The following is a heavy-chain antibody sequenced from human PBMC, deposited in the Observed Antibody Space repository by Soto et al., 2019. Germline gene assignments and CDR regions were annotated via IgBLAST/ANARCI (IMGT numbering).Heavy chain of an antibody. D-gene: IGHD2-15*01. Sequence: QVQLVQSGAEVKKPGSSVKVSCKASGGTFSSYTISWVRQAPGQGLEWMGRIIPILGIANYAQKFQGRVTISADKSTSTAYMELSSLRAEDTAVYYCARDTVVTGWGQGTLVTVSS. CDR3: ARDTVVTG. V-gene: IGHV1-69*08. CDR1: GGTFSSYT. CDR2: IIPILGIA. J-gene: IGHJ4*02.